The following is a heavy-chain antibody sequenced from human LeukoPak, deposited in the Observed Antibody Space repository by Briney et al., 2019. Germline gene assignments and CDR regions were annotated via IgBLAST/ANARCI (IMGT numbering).Heavy chain of an antibody. Sequence: TGESLKISCKGSGYCFTSYWIGWVRLMPGKGLEWVGIIYPGDSDTRYSPSFQGQVTISADKSISTAYLQWSSLKASDTAMYYCARGGWYKGALDYYYGMDVWGQGTTVTVSS. V-gene: IGHV5-51*01. D-gene: IGHD6-19*01. CDR1: GYCFTSYW. J-gene: IGHJ6*02. CDR2: IYPGDSDT. CDR3: ARGGWYKGALDYYYGMDV.